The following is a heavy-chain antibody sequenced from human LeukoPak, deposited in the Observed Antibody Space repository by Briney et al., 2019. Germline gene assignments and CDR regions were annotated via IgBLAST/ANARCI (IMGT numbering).Heavy chain of an antibody. V-gene: IGHV1-2*02. CDR3: ARGRCSSRSCYLFDY. CDR2: INPNSGGT. CDR1: GYTLTGYY. J-gene: IGHJ4*02. D-gene: IGHD2-2*01. Sequence: ASVKVSCKAAGYTLTGYYMHWVRQAPGQGLEWMGWINPNSGGTSYAQKFQGRVTMTRDTSISTAYMELSRLRSDDTAVYYCARGRCSSRSCYLFDYWGQGTLVTVS.